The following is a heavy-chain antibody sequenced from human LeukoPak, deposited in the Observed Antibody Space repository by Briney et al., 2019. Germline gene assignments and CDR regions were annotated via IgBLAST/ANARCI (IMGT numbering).Heavy chain of an antibody. CDR3: ARAFVVVPAAMYFAP. J-gene: IGHJ5*02. CDR2: IYHSGST. Sequence: PSETLSLSCAVSGYSISSGYYWGWIRQAPGKGLEWIGSIYHSGSTYYNPSLKSRVTISVDTSKNQFSLKLSSVTAADTAVYYCARAFVVVPAAMYFAPWGQGTLVTVSS. D-gene: IGHD2-2*01. V-gene: IGHV4-38-2*01. CDR1: GYSISSGYY.